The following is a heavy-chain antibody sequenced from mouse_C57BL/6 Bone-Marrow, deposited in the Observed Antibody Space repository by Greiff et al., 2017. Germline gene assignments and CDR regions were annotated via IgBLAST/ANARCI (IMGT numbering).Heavy chain of an antibody. CDR3: AKLLPPYYAMDY. Sequence: VQLQQSGAELVRPGSSVKMSCKTSGYTFTSYGINWVKQRPGQGLEWIGYIYIGNGYTEYNEKCKAKCTLTSDTSSSTTYMQLSSLTSDDSAIYFCAKLLPPYYAMDYWGQGTSVTVSS. CDR1: GYTFTSYG. V-gene: IGHV1-58*01. CDR2: IYIGNGYT. J-gene: IGHJ4*01. D-gene: IGHD1-1*01.